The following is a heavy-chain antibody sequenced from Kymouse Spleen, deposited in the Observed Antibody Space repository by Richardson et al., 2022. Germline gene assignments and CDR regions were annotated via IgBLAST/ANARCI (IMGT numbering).Heavy chain of an antibody. CDR2: IYYSGST. J-gene: IGHJ6*02. Sequence: QVQLQESGPGLVKPSETLSLTCTVSGGSVSSGSYYWSWIRQPPGKGLEWIGYIYYSGSTNYNPSLKSRVTISVDTSKNQFSLKLSSVTAADTAVYYCARQCSSSWYNYYYYGMDVWGQGTTVTVSS. V-gene: IGHV4-61*01. CDR1: GGSVSSGSYY. D-gene: IGHD6-13*01. CDR3: ARQCSSSWYNYYYYGMDV.